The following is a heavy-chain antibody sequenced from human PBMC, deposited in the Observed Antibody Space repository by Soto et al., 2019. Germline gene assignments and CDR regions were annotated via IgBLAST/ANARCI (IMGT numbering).Heavy chain of an antibody. D-gene: IGHD2-2*01. CDR2: INHSGST. V-gene: IGHV4-34*01. J-gene: IGHJ6*03. CDR3: ARGGEVVVVPAATTYYYYYMDV. CDR1: GGSFSGYY. Sequence: SETLSLTCAVYGGSFSGYYWSWIRQPPGKGLEWIGEINHSGSTNYNPSLKSRVTISVDTSKNQFSLKLSSVTAADTAVYYCARGGEVVVVPAATTYYYYYMDVWGKGTTVTVSS.